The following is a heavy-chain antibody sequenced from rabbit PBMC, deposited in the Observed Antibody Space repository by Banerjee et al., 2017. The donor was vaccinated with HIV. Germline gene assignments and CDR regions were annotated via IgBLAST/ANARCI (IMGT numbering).Heavy chain of an antibody. CDR2: IDPIFGIA. D-gene: IGHD4-1*01. V-gene: IGHV1S47*01. J-gene: IGHJ4*01. Sequence: EQLVESGGGLVQPEGSLTLTCTASGFSFSNKAVMCWVRQAPGKGLEWIGDIDPIFGIAVYATWVNGRFTISSHNAQNTLYLQLNSLTAADTATYFCVREVAGKFGLWGPGTLVTVS. CDR3: VREVAGKFGL. CDR1: GFSFSNKA.